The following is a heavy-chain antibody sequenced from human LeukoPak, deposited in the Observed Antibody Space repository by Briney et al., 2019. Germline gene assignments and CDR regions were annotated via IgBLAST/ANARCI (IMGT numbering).Heavy chain of an antibody. Sequence: SETLSLTCAVYGGSFSGYYWSWIRQPPGKGLEWIGEINHSGSTNYNPSLKSRVTISVDTSKNQFSLKLSSVTAADTAVYYCARDRMVRGVISAYYHYMDVWGKGTTVTVSS. D-gene: IGHD3-10*01. CDR3: ARDRMVRGVISAYYHYMDV. V-gene: IGHV4-34*01. CDR1: GGSFSGYY. J-gene: IGHJ6*03. CDR2: INHSGST.